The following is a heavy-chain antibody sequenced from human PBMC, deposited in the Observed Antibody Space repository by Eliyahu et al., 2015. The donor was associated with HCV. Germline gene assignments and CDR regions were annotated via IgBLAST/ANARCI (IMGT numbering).Heavy chain of an antibody. D-gene: IGHD4-17*01. CDR1: GFXFTDRY. CDR2: TRNRARSYST. CDR3: ARGDGEVTTTTPRDFRFGMDV. J-gene: IGHJ6*02. V-gene: IGHV3-72*01. Sequence: EVQLVLSGGGLVQPGGSLRLSCAASGFXFTDRYXDXXRQAPGKGLEGVGRTRNRARSYSTIYAASVKGRFTISRDDSEDSVYLQMNSLKTEDTAVYYCARGDGEVTTTTPRDFRFGMDVWGQGTTVTVSS.